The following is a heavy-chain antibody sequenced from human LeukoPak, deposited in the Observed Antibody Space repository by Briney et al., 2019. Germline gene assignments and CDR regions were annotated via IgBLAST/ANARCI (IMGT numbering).Heavy chain of an antibody. V-gene: IGHV4-4*07. Sequence: SETLSLTCTVSGDSISTYYWSWIRQPAGKGLEWIGRIFTSGSTNYNPSLKSRVTMSLDTSKNQFSLKLSSVTDADTAGYYCARKALPGNWFDPWGQGALVTVSS. CDR2: IFTSGST. CDR1: GDSISTYY. CDR3: ARKALPGNWFDP. J-gene: IGHJ5*02.